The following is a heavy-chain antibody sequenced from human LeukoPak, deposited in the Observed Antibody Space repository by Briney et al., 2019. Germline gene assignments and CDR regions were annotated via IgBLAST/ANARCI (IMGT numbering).Heavy chain of an antibody. D-gene: IGHD4-17*01. CDR3: ARLGAYGDLNWFDP. V-gene: IGHV4-39*07. CDR1: GGSISSSSYY. Sequence: SETLSLTCTVSGGSISSSSYYWGWIRQPPGKGLEWIGSIYYSGSTYYNPSLKSRVTISVDTSKNQFSLKLTSVTAADTAVYYCARLGAYGDLNWFDPWGQETLVTVSS. J-gene: IGHJ5*02. CDR2: IYYSGST.